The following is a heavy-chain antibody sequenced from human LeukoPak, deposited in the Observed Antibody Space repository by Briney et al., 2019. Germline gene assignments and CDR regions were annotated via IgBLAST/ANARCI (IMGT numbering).Heavy chain of an antibody. CDR3: AREGGPYRPLDY. J-gene: IGHJ4*02. V-gene: IGHV4-4*02. CDR1: GGSITNTNY. CDR2: VNLQGST. Sequence: SSETLSLTCGVSGGSITNTNYWTWVRQPPGKGLEWIGEVNLQGSTNYNPSLMGRVAISVDTSENHISLQLTSVTAADTAVYYCAREGGPYRPLDYLGQGTLVTVSS.